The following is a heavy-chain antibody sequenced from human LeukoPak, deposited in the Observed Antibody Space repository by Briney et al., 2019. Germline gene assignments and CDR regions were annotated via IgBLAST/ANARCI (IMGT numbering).Heavy chain of an antibody. J-gene: IGHJ6*02. CDR3: VKDRGGSAIYGMDV. Sequence: PGGSLRLSCAGSGFTFSSYAMSWVRQAPGKGLDGVSTISGSGGAGTYYADSVKGRFTVSRDNSSNTLYLPMNSPRTEEPAVYYCVKDRGGSAIYGMDVWGQGTTVTVSS. CDR2: ISGSGGAGT. D-gene: IGHD1-26*01. V-gene: IGHV3-23*01. CDR1: GFTFSSYA.